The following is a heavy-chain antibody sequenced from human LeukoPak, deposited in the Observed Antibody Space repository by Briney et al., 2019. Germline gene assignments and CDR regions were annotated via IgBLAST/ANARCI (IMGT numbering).Heavy chain of an antibody. CDR3: ARGPLRSGYYRPNWFDP. Sequence: SETLSLTCTVSGGSVSNGSYYWSWIRQPPGKGLEWIGYISYSGSTNYNPFLKSRVTISVDTSKNQFSLRLSSVTAADTAVYYCARGPLRSGYYRPNWFDPWGQGTLVTVSS. CDR1: GGSVSNGSYY. V-gene: IGHV4-61*01. D-gene: IGHD3-3*01. J-gene: IGHJ5*02. CDR2: ISYSGST.